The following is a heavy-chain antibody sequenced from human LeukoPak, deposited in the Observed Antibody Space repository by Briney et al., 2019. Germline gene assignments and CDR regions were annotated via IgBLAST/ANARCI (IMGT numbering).Heavy chain of an antibody. CDR2: IIPILGIA. Sequence: ASVKVSCKASGGTFSSYTISWVRQAPGQGLEWMGRIIPILGIANYAQKFQGRVTITADKSTSTAYMELSSLRSEDTAVYYCARDARVSSTSRGHWFDPWGQGTPVTVSS. V-gene: IGHV1-69*04. J-gene: IGHJ5*02. CDR1: GGTFSSYT. CDR3: ARDARVSSTSRGHWFDP. D-gene: IGHD2-2*01.